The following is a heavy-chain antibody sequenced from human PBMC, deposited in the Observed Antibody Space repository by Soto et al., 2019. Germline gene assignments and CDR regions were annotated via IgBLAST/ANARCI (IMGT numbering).Heavy chain of an antibody. J-gene: IGHJ5*02. V-gene: IGHV3-9*01. CDR1: GFTFDDYA. CDR3: AKGYCSGGSCSPDH. D-gene: IGHD2-15*01. Sequence: DVQLVESGGGLVQPGRSLRLSCAASGFTFDDYAMHWVRQAPGKGLEWVSGISWNSGSIGYADSVKGRFTISRDNAKNSLYLQMNSLRAEDTALYYCAKGYCSGGSCSPDHWGQGTLVTVSS. CDR2: ISWNSGSI.